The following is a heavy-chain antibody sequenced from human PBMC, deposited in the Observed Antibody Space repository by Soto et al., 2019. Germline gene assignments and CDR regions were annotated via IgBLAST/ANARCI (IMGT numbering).Heavy chain of an antibody. CDR3: ARENDDNRGYSYECEP. J-gene: IGHJ5*02. CDR2: IRSSGSTI. CDR1: GFTFSDYY. Sequence: GGSLRLSCAASGFTFSDYYMSWIRQAPGKGLEWGSYIRSSGSTIYYGDSVKGRFTISRENDKNSLYLQMNSVRDVDTAVYYCARENDDNRGYSYECEPWCQGTLVTGSS. V-gene: IGHV3-11*01. D-gene: IGHD5-18*01.